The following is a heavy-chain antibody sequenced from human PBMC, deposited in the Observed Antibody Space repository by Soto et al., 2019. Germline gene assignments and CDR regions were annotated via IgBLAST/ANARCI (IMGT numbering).Heavy chain of an antibody. D-gene: IGHD3-10*01. CDR3: AKGVWFGELSRYYYGREV. CDR2: ISGSGGST. V-gene: IGHV3-23*01. CDR1: GFTFSSYA. J-gene: IGHJ6*04. Sequence: LRLSFAASGFTFSSYAMSWVRQAPGKGLEWVSAISGSGGSTYYADSVKGRFTISRDNSKNTLYLQMNSLRAEDTAVYYCAKGVWFGELSRYYYGREVWGKGNTVIVSS.